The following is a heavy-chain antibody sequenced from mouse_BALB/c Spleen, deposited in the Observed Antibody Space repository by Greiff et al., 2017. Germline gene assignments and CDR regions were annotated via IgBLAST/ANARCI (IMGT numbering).Heavy chain of an antibody. J-gene: IGHJ4*01. D-gene: IGHD1-1*01. CDR3: ASITTVVEGIFYAMDY. CDR2: IDPSDSET. CDR1: GYSFTSYW. V-gene: IGHV1-74*01. Sequence: VQLQQSGPQLVRPGASVKISCKASGYSFTSYWMHWVKQRPGQGLEWIGMIDPSDSETRLNQKFKDKATLTVDKSSSTAYMQLSSPTSEDSAVYYCASITTVVEGIFYAMDYWGQGTSVTVSS.